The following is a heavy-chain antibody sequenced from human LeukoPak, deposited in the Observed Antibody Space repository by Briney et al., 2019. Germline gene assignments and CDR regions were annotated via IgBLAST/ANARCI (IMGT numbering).Heavy chain of an antibody. J-gene: IGHJ4*02. D-gene: IGHD5-24*01. Sequence: SETLSLTCTVSGGSISSYYWSWIRQPPGKGLEWIGEINHSGSTNYNPSLKSRVTISVDTSKNQFSLKLSSVTAADTAVYYCARGGRWLHPYFDYWGQGTLVTVSS. V-gene: IGHV4-34*01. CDR1: GGSISSYY. CDR3: ARGGRWLHPYFDY. CDR2: INHSGST.